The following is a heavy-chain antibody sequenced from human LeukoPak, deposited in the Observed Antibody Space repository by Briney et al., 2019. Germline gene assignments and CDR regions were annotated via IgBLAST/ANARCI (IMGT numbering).Heavy chain of an antibody. Sequence: PGRSLRLSCAASGFTCSNYAMNWVRQAPGKGLEWVAVISYDGSKKYYADSVKGRFTISRDNSNNTLYVQMDSLRAEDTAVSYCARWKSLKGTLDYWGQGTLLTVSS. D-gene: IGHD1-7*01. V-gene: IGHV3-30*04. CDR1: GFTCSNYA. CDR3: ARWKSLKGTLDY. CDR2: ISYDGSKK. J-gene: IGHJ4*02.